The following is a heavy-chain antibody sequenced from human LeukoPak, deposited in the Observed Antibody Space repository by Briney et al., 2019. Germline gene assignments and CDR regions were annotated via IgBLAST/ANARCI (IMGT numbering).Heavy chain of an antibody. CDR3: AKDKTYDDFWSGHDAFDI. J-gene: IGHJ3*02. V-gene: IGHV3-23*01. CDR1: GFTFSSYG. CDR2: ISGSGGST. D-gene: IGHD3-3*01. Sequence: PGGSLRLSCAASGFTFSSYGMSWVRQAPGKGLEWVSAISGSGGSTYYADSVKGRFTISRDNSKSTLYLQMNSLRAEGTAVYHCAKDKTYDDFWSGHDAFDIWGQGTMVTVSS.